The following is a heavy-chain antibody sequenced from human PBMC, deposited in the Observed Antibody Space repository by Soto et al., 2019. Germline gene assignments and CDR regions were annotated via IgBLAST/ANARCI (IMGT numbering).Heavy chain of an antibody. CDR2: IYYSGST. J-gene: IGHJ6*02. D-gene: IGHD3-3*01. Sequence: QVQLQESGPGLVKPSQTLSLTCTVSGGSISSGGYYWSWIRQHPGKGLEWIGYIYYSGSTYYNPSLKSRVTISVDTSKNPFSLKLSSVTAADTAVYYCARGDYDFWSGYPYYYYGMDVWGQGTTVTVSS. CDR1: GGSISSGGYY. V-gene: IGHV4-31*03. CDR3: ARGDYDFWSGYPYYYYGMDV.